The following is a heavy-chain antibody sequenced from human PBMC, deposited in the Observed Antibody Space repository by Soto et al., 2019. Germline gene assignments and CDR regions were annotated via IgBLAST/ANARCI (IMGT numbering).Heavy chain of an antibody. J-gene: IGHJ5*02. CDR1: GGSFSGYY. CDR3: AMRIAAAGRPDWFDP. CDR2: INPSGST. Sequence: QVQLQQWGAGLLKPSETLSLTCAVYGGSFSGYYWSWIRQPPGKGLEWIGEINPSGSTNYTPSLTSRVTMSVDASKNQFSLKLSSVTAADTAVYYCAMRIAAAGRPDWFDPWGQGTLVTVSS. D-gene: IGHD6-13*01. V-gene: IGHV4-34*01.